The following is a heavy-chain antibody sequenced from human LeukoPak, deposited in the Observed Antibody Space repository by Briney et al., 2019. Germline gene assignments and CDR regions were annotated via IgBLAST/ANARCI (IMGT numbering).Heavy chain of an antibody. V-gene: IGHV1-46*01. Sequence: GASVKVSCKASGYTFTSYYMHWVRQAPGQGLEWMGIINPSGGSTSYAQKFQGRVTMTRDMSTSTVYMELSSLRSEDTAVYYCARDPSVAGYPDNWFDPWGQGTLVTVSS. CDR2: INPSGGST. CDR3: ARDPSVAGYPDNWFDP. D-gene: IGHD6-19*01. CDR1: GYTFTSYY. J-gene: IGHJ5*02.